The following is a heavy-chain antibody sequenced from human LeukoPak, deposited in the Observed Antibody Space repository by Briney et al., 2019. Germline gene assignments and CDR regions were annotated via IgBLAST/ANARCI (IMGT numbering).Heavy chain of an antibody. V-gene: IGHV4-59*01. CDR2: IYYSGST. J-gene: IGHJ6*02. D-gene: IGHD3-22*01. CDR3: ARDRSPEHYYDSSRWDYYYGMDV. CDR1: GGSISSYY. Sequence: SETLSLTCTVSGGSISSYYWSWIRQPPGKGLEWIGYIYYSGSTNYNPSLKSRVTISVDTSKNQFSLKLSSVTAADTAVYYCARDRSPEHYYDSSRWDYYYGMDVWGQGTTVTVSS.